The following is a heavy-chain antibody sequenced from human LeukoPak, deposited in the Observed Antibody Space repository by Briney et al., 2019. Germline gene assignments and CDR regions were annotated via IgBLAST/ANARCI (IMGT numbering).Heavy chain of an antibody. Sequence: SETLSLTCTVSGGSISSYYWSWIRQPPGKGLEWSGYIYYSGSTNYNPSLKSRVTISVDTSKNQFSLKLSSVTAADTAVYYCARHPVPATAIPGLNWFDPWGQGTLVTVSS. CDR1: GGSISSYY. V-gene: IGHV4-59*01. CDR2: IYYSGST. D-gene: IGHD2-2*02. J-gene: IGHJ5*02. CDR3: ARHPVPATAIPGLNWFDP.